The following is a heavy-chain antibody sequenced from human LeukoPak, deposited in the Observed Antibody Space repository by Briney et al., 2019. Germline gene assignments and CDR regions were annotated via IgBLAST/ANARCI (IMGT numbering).Heavy chain of an antibody. Sequence: GGSLRLSCAASGFTFSSYAMHWVRQAPGKGLEYVSAISSNGGSTYYANSVKGRFTISRDNSKNTLYLQMGSLRAEDMAVYYGAGGSGTLGGVTVPLFDPWGLGTLVSVSS. J-gene: IGHJ5*02. CDR1: GFTFSSYA. CDR2: ISSNGGST. V-gene: IGHV3-64*01. CDR3: AGGSGTLGGVTVPLFDP. D-gene: IGHD3-16*02.